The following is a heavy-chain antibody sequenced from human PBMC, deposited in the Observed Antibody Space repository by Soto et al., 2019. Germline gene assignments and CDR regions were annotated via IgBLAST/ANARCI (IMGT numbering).Heavy chain of an antibody. CDR1: GFTFSSYA. CDR3: AKDFPLGDDFHDY. Sequence: PGGSLSLSCAAFGFTFSSYAMSWVRQVPGKGLEWVSAISGSGGSTYYADSVKGRFTISRDNSKNTLYLQMSSLRAEDTAVYYCAKDFPLGDDFHDYWGQGTLVTVSS. V-gene: IGHV3-23*01. CDR2: ISGSGGST. J-gene: IGHJ4*02. D-gene: IGHD5-12*01.